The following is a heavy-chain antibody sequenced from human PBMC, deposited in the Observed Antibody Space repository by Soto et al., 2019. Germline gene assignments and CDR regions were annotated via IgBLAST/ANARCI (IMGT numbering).Heavy chain of an antibody. V-gene: IGHV3-33*01. CDR2: IWYDGSNK. CDR1: GFTFSSYG. D-gene: IGHD6-13*01. J-gene: IGHJ4*02. Sequence: GGSMRLSCAASGFTFSSYGMHWVRQAPGKGLGWVAVIWYDGSNKYYADSVKGRFTISRDNSKNTLYLQMNSLRAEDTAVYYCARVPIAAAAPYFDYWGQGTLVTVSS. CDR3: ARVPIAAAAPYFDY.